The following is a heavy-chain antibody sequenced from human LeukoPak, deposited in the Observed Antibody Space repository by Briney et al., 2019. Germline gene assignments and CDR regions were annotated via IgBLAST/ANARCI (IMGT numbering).Heavy chain of an antibody. CDR2: ISSSSSYI. CDR3: ATDDYRGLGY. CDR1: GFTFSSYS. J-gene: IGHJ4*02. V-gene: IGHV3-21*01. Sequence: GGSLRLSCAASGFTFSSYSMNWVRQAPGKGLEWVSSISSSSSYIYYADSVKGRFTISRDNAKNTLYLQMNGLRAEDTAVYYCATDDYRGLGYWGQGTLVTVSS. D-gene: IGHD4-11*01.